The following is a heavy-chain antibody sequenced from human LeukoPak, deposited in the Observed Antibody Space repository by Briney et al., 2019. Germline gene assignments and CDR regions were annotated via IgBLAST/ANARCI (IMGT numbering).Heavy chain of an antibody. CDR3: AKVLLWFGELLT. D-gene: IGHD3-10*01. CDR2: ISSSSSDI. CDR1: GFTFSSYT. J-gene: IGHJ4*02. V-gene: IGHV3-21*04. Sequence: GGSLSLSCAASGFTFSSYTMIWLRQAPGKGLEGVSSISSSSSDIYYADSVKGRFTISRDTSKNTLYLQMKSLRAEDTDVYYCAKVLLWFGELLTRGAGTLVTVSS.